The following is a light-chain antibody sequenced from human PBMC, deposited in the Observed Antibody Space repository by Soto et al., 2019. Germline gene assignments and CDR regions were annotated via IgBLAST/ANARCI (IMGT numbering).Light chain of an antibody. J-gene: IGKJ1*01. CDR1: QDIDTS. Sequence: DIQMTQSPSTLSASVGDRVTITCRASQDIDTSLAWFQQRPGKAPKLLIYAASGLESGVPSTFCGSGSGTEFTLTISSVQPDDFATYFCQHYDTFSWTFGQGTKVDI. CDR2: AAS. CDR3: QHYDTFSWT. V-gene: IGKV1-5*01.